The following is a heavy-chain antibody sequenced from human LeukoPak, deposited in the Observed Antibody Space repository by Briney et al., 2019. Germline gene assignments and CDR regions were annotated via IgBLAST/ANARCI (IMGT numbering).Heavy chain of an antibody. CDR1: GFTLSTYW. V-gene: IGHV3-74*01. D-gene: IGHD5-18*01. CDR3: ARVHRGYSYGY. Sequence: GGSLRLSCAASGFTLSTYWMHWVRQGPGKGLVWVSYISPDGSITRYADSVKGRFTTSRDNAKNTLYLQMNSLRAEDTAVYYCARVHRGYSYGYWGQGTLVTVSS. CDR2: ISPDGSIT. J-gene: IGHJ4*02.